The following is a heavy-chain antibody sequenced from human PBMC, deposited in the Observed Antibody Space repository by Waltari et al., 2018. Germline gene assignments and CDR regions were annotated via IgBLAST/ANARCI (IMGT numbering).Heavy chain of an antibody. V-gene: IGHV3-30-3*01. CDR3: AREFSGYGYFDY. CDR2: ISYDGSNK. CDR1: GFTFSSYA. D-gene: IGHD5-12*01. J-gene: IGHJ4*02. Sequence: QVQLVESGGGVVQPGRSLRLSCAASGFTFSSYAMHWVRQAPGKGLEWVAVISYDGSNKYYADSVKGRFTISRDNSKNTLYLQMNSLRAEDTAVYYCAREFSGYGYFDYWGQGTLVTVSS.